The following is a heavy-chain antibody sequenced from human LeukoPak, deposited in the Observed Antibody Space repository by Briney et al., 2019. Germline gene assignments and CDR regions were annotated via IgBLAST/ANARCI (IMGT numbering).Heavy chain of an antibody. J-gene: IGHJ4*02. CDR3: ARDRVYGPGDY. D-gene: IGHD3-10*01. Sequence: SETLSLTCTVSGVSISSSNSYWGWIRQPPGKGLEWIGSIYYSGNTYYNASLKSRVTISVDTSKNQFSLKLSSVTAADTAVYYCARDRVYGPGDYWGQGTLVTVSS. CDR2: IYYSGNT. CDR1: GVSISSSNSY. V-gene: IGHV4-39*07.